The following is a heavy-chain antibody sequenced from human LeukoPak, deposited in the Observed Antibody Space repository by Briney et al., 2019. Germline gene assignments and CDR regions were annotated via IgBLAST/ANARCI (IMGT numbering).Heavy chain of an antibody. V-gene: IGHV3-74*01. Sequence: GGSLRLSCAAPGINIRSNWMHWVRQAPGTGLVWVARVNSEGSRTTYADSVKGRFTISRDNAKNILYLQMHGLRAEDTAVYYCARDAPSGRTKFEHWGQGTLVTVSS. J-gene: IGHJ1*01. CDR1: GINIRSNW. D-gene: IGHD1-14*01. CDR2: VNSEGSRT. CDR3: ARDAPSGRTKFEH.